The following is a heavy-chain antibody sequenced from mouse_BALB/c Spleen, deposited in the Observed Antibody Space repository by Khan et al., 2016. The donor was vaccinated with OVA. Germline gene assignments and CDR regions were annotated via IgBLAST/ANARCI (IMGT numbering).Heavy chain of an antibody. V-gene: IGHV3-2*02. CDR2: ISYSGGT. J-gene: IGHJ2*01. Sequence: EVELVESGPGLVKPSQSLSLTCTVTGYSITSGYAWNWIRQFPGNKLEWMGYISYSGGTSYNPSLKRRISITRDTSKNQFFLQLNSVTTEDTATYYCARGNYYGYYFDYWGRGTTLTVSS. D-gene: IGHD1-1*01. CDR3: ARGNYYGYYFDY. CDR1: GYSITSGYA.